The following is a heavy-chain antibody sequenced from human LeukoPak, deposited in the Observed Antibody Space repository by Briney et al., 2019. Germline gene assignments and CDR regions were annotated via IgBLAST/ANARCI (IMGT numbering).Heavy chain of an antibody. D-gene: IGHD2-21*01. Sequence: SETLSLTCTVSGGSISSGGYYWSWIRQPPGKGLEWIGYIYHSGSTYYNPSLKSRVTISVDRSKNQFSLKLSSVTAADTAVYYCARGFPAIPSDYWGQGTLVTVS. CDR3: ARGFPAIPSDY. V-gene: IGHV4-30-2*01. J-gene: IGHJ4*02. CDR2: IYHSGST. CDR1: GGSISSGGYY.